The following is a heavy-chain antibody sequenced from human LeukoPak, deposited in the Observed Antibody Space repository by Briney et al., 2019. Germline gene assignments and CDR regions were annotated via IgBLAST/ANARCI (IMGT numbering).Heavy chain of an antibody. CDR2: IKQDGSEK. CDR3: ARAIAAAGKESFDY. CDR1: GFTFSSYW. V-gene: IGHV3-7*01. J-gene: IGHJ4*02. D-gene: IGHD6-13*01. Sequence: GGSLRLSCAASGFTFSSYWMNWVRQAPGKGLEWMANIKQDGSEKYYVDSVKGRFTISRDNAKNSLYLQMNSLRAEDTAVYYCARAIAAAGKESFDYWGQGTLVTVSS.